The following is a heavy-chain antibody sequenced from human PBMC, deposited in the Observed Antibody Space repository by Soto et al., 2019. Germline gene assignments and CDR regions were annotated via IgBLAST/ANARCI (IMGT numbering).Heavy chain of an antibody. Sequence: QVQLVESGGGVVQPGRSLRLSCAASGFTFSSYGMHWVRQAPGKGLEWVAVIWYDGSNKYYADSVKGRFTISRDNSKNTLYLQMNSLRAEDTAVYYCARVWDSSGYYAFDIWGQGTMVTVSS. V-gene: IGHV3-33*01. J-gene: IGHJ3*02. CDR1: GFTFSSYG. D-gene: IGHD3-22*01. CDR2: IWYDGSNK. CDR3: ARVWDSSGYYAFDI.